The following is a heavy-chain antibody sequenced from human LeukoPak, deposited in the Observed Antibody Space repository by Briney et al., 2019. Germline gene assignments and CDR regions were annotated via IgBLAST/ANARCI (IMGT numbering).Heavy chain of an antibody. CDR2: IYSGGTT. CDR3: AKMRGTSHFDF. J-gene: IGHJ4*02. Sequence: PGGSLRLSCAASGFTVSNNYMSWVRQAPGKGLEWVSVIYSGGTTYYADSVKGRFTISRDNAKNSLFLQMSSLRAEDTAVYYCAKMRGTSHFDFWGQGTVVTVSS. V-gene: IGHV3-66*01. CDR1: GFTVSNNY. D-gene: IGHD3-16*01.